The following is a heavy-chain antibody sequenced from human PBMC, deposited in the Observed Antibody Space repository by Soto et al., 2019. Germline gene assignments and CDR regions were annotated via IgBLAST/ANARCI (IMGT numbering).Heavy chain of an antibody. CDR3: AKSYFFSWSDS. Sequence: PGGSLRLSCAASGFIFSSYDMAWVRQAPGKGLEWVSTISSSADATHYADSVKGRFTISRDNSKNTLYLQMNNLGAEDTATYYCAKSYFFSWSDSWGQGTLVTVSS. CDR2: ISSSADAT. V-gene: IGHV3-23*01. CDR1: GFIFSSYD. J-gene: IGHJ5*01. D-gene: IGHD3-10*01.